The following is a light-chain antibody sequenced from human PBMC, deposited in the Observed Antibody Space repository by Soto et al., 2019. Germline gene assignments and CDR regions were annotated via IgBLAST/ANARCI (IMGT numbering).Light chain of an antibody. J-gene: IGLJ1*01. CDR1: SSDVGGYNY. Sequence: QSVLTQPASVSGSPAQSITFFCTGTSSDVGGYNYVSWYQQHPGKAPKLMIYDVSNRPSGVSNRFSGSKSGNTASLTISGLQAEDEADYYCSSYTSSSNLYVFGTGNEVTVL. CDR2: DVS. CDR3: SSYTSSSNLYV. V-gene: IGLV2-14*01.